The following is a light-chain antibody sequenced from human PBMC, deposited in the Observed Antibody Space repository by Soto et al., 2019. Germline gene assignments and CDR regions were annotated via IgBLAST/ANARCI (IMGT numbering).Light chain of an antibody. CDR1: QSISSY. V-gene: IGKV1-39*01. CDR2: AAS. J-gene: IGKJ1*01. Sequence: DIQMTQSPSSLSASVGDRVTITCRASQSISSYLNWYQQKPGKAPKLLIYAASSLQSGVPPRFSGSGSGTDFTLTISSLQPEDFATYYCQPSYSTPRTFGQGTKVDIK. CDR3: QPSYSTPRT.